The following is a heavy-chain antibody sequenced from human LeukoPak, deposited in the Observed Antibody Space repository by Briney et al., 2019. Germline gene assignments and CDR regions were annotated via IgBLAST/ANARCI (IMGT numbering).Heavy chain of an antibody. V-gene: IGHV4-4*07. CDR1: GGSISSYY. J-gene: IGHJ4*02. Sequence: PSETLSLTCTVSGGSISSYYWNWIRQPAGKGLEWIWRIYTSGSTNYNPSLKSRVTMSVDTSKNQFSLKLSSVTAADTAVYYCARAAVYCSNGVCYTPFDYWGQGTLVTVSS. CDR2: IYTSGST. D-gene: IGHD2-8*01. CDR3: ARAAVYCSNGVCYTPFDY.